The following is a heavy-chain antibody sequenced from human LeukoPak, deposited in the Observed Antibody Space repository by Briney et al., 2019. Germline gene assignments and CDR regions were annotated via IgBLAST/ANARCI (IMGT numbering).Heavy chain of an antibody. CDR2: ISSSSSYI. V-gene: IGHV3-21*01. CDR3: ARDHYYDSSGYDY. D-gene: IGHD3-22*01. CDR1: GFTFSSYC. J-gene: IGHJ4*02. Sequence: GGSLRLSCAASGFTFSSYCMNWVRQAPGKGLEWVSSISSSSSYIYYADSVKGRFTISRDNAKNSLYLQMNSLRAEDTAVYYCARDHYYDSSGYDYWGQGTLVTVSS.